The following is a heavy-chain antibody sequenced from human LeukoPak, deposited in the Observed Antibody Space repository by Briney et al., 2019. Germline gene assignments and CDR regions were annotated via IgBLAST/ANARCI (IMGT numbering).Heavy chain of an antibody. Sequence: SETLSLTCTVSGGSISSGDYYWSWIRQPPGKGLEWMGYIYHSGSSYYNPSLKSRVTISLDTSKNQFSLKLSSVTAADTAVYYCARDRGKAGSDFDYWGPGTLVTVSS. J-gene: IGHJ4*02. V-gene: IGHV4-30-4*01. CDR2: IYHSGSS. CDR1: GGSISSGDYY. CDR3: ARDRGKAGSDFDY.